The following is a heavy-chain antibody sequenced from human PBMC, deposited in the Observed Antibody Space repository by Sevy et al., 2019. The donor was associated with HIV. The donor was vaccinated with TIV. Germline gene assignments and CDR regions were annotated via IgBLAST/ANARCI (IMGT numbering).Heavy chain of an antibody. Sequence: GGSLRLSCAASGFTFSDYYMSWIRQAPGKGLEWVSYISSSGSTIYYADSVKGRFTISRDKAKNSLYLQMNSLRAEDTAVYYCAREMKTVAGTSDAFDIWGQGTMVTVSS. CDR3: AREMKTVAGTSDAFDI. CDR2: ISSSGSTI. D-gene: IGHD6-19*01. V-gene: IGHV3-11*01. CDR1: GFTFSDYY. J-gene: IGHJ3*02.